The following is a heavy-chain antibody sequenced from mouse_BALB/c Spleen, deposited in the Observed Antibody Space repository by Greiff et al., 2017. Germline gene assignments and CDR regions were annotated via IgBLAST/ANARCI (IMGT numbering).Heavy chain of an antibody. D-gene: IGHD3-3*01. CDR2: ISSGGGST. CDR3: ARHKGTY. CDR1: GFAFSSYD. J-gene: IGHJ2*01. V-gene: IGHV5-12-1*01. Sequence: EVQVVESGGGLVKPGGSLKLSCAASGFAFSSYDMSWVRQTPEKRLEWVAYISSGGGSTYYPDTVKGRFTISRDNAKNTLYLQMSSLKSEDTAMYYCARHKGTYWGQGTTLTVSS.